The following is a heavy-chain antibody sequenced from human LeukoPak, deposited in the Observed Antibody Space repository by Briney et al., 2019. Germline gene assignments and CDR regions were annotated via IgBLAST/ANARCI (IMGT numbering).Heavy chain of an antibody. Sequence: SQTLSLTCTVSSXSISSGGYYWSWIRQHPGRGVEWIGYIYYSGSTYYNPSLKSRITISVDTSKSHFSLKMSSVTAADTAVYYCARVWSSSGSYKYFDYWGQGTLVTVSS. D-gene: IGHD3-10*01. J-gene: IGHJ4*02. CDR2: IYYSGST. CDR1: SXSISSGGYY. CDR3: ARVWSSSGSYKYFDY. V-gene: IGHV4-31*03.